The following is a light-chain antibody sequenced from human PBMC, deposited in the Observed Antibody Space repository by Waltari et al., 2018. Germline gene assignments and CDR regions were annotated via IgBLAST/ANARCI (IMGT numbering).Light chain of an antibody. V-gene: IGKV1-5*03. CDR2: KAS. CDR1: QSINKW. J-gene: IGKJ2*01. CDR3: QQYNSYPYT. Sequence: DIQMTQSPSTLSASVRDRVTITCRASQSINKWLAWYQQKPGKAPNLLIYKASTLESGVPSRFSGSGSGTDFTRTISSLQPDDSATYYCQQYNSYPYTFGQGTKLEIK.